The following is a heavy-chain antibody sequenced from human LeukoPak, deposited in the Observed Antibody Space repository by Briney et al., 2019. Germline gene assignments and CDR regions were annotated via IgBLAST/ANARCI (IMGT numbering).Heavy chain of an antibody. CDR3: ARDRVMGATRGEIDY. J-gene: IGHJ4*02. D-gene: IGHD1-26*01. V-gene: IGHV3-21*01. Sequence: GGSLRISCVGSGFTFSKYSMNWVRQAPGKGLEWVSAISSASDYIYQADSVKGRFTISRDNAEKSLFLQMNSLRPEDTAVYYCARDRVMGATRGEIDYWGQGTLVAVS. CDR1: GFTFSKYS. CDR2: ISSASDYI.